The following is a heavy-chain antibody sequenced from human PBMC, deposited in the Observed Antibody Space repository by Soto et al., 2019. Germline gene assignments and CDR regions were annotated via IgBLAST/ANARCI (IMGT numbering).Heavy chain of an antibody. CDR1: GFTFSSYG. J-gene: IGHJ6*02. D-gene: IGHD6-13*01. V-gene: IGHV3-30*18. Sequence: GGSLRLSCAASGFTFSSYGMHWVRQAPGKGLEGVAVISYEGSNKDYADSVKGRFTISRDNSKNTLYLQMNSLRAEDTAAYYCAKDLFPAAALRRYYYYGMDVWGQGTTVTVSS. CDR3: AKDLFPAAALRRYYYYGMDV. CDR2: ISYEGSNK.